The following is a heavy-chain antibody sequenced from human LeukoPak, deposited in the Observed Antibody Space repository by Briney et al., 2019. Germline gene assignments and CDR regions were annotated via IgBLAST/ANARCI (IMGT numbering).Heavy chain of an antibody. J-gene: IGHJ5*02. Sequence: PSETLSLTCTVSGGSIRSSYYYWGWIRQPPGKGLEWIGSIYDSGSTYYNPSLKSRVTISVDTSKNQFYMKLNSVAAAVPAVYYCARHYGPWGQGTLVTVSS. CDR3: ARHYGP. CDR2: IYDSGST. V-gene: IGHV4-39*01. CDR1: GGSIRSSYYY. D-gene: IGHD3-10*01.